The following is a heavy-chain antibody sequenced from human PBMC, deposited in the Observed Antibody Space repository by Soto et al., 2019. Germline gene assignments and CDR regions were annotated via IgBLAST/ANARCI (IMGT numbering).Heavy chain of an antibody. J-gene: IGHJ4*02. CDR1: GFTFSSYG. CDR2: ILYDGSNK. CDR3: ARGSPRDTDFDY. V-gene: IGHV3-33*01. Sequence: QVQLVESGGGVVQPGRSLRLSCAASGFTFSSYGIHWVRQAPGKGLEWVAVILYDGSNKYYADSVKGRFTISRDNSKNTLYLQLNSLRDEDTAVYYCARGSPRDTDFDYWGQGTLVTVSS.